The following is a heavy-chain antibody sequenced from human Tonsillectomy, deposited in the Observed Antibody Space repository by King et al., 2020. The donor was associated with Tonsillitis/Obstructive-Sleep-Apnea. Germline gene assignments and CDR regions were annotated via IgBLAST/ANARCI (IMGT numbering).Heavy chain of an antibody. CDR2: ISSDGGTT. J-gene: IGHJ4*02. D-gene: IGHD3-10*01. Sequence: VQLVESGGGLVQPGGSLRLSCAASGFLFSTYAMHWVRQAPGKELQYVSGISSDGGTTFHADSVNGRCTLFRDNAKNTLHLQMGSLRVEDVGVYYCKTCPDFGSGIGRFDYWGRGTLVSVSS. CDR3: KTCPDFGSGIGRFDY. V-gene: IGHV3-64*07. CDR1: GFLFSTYA.